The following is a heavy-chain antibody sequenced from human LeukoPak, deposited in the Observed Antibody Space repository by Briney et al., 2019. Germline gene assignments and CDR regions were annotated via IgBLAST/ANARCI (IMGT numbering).Heavy chain of an antibody. CDR1: GFTFSNYG. Sequence: PGGSLRLSCAASGFTFSNYGMHWVRQAPGKGLEWVAVISYDGISKFYRDSVKGRFTISRDNSKNTLYLQMNSLRDEDTAVYYCAKDGSSSSFYYYGMDVWGQGTSVTVSS. D-gene: IGHD6-13*01. CDR2: ISYDGISK. J-gene: IGHJ6*02. V-gene: IGHV3-30*18. CDR3: AKDGSSSSFYYYGMDV.